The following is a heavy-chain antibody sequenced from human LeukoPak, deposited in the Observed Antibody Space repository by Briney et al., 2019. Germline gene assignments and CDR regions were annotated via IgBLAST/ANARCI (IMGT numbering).Heavy chain of an antibody. Sequence: SVKVSCKASGFTFTSSAVQWVRQARGQRLEWIGWIVVGSGNTNYAQKFQERVTITRDMSTSTAYMELSSLRSEDTAVYYCAAGGYYDILTEYYYGMDVWGQGTTVTVSS. D-gene: IGHD3-9*01. J-gene: IGHJ6*02. CDR3: AAGGYYDILTEYYYGMDV. V-gene: IGHV1-58*01. CDR1: GFTFTSSA. CDR2: IVVGSGNT.